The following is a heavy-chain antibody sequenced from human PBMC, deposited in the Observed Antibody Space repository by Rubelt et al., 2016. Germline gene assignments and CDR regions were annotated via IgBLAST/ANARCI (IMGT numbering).Heavy chain of an antibody. Sequence: ESGPGLVKPSGTLSLTCAVSGGSISSSNWWSWVRQPPGKGLEWIGEIYHSGSTNYNPSLKSRVTISVDKSKNQFSLKLSSVTAADTAVYYCARVPAYAHYDFNYCFDYWGQGTLVTVSS. V-gene: IGHV4-4*02. CDR2: IYHSGST. CDR3: ARVPAYAHYDFNYCFDY. D-gene: IGHD3-3*01. CDR1: GGSISSSNW. J-gene: IGHJ4*02.